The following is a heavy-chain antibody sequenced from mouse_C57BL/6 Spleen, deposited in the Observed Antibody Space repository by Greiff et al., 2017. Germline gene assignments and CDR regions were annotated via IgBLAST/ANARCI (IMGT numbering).Heavy chain of an antibody. J-gene: IGHJ4*01. D-gene: IGHD3-2*02. CDR3: ARERAQADYYAMDY. CDR2: TFYSGIT. V-gene: IGHV3-3*01. Sequence: FPGNKLEYIRYTFYSGITYYNPSLESRTYITRDTSKNQFLLKLSSVTTEDTATYFCARERAQADYYAMDYWGQGTSVTVSS.